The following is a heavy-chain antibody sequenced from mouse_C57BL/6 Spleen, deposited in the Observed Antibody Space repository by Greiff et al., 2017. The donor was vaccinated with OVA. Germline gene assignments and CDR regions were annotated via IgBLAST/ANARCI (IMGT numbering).Heavy chain of an antibody. D-gene: IGHD4-1*01. J-gene: IGHJ2*01. Sequence: QVQLQQSGAELVKPGASVKLSCKASGYTFTSYWMQWVKQRPGQGLEWIGEIDPSDSYTNYNQKFKGKATLTVDTSSSTAYMQLSSLTSEDSAVYYCARANWDGGRFDCWGKGTTLTVSS. CDR3: ARANWDGGRFDC. CDR1: GYTFTSYW. V-gene: IGHV1-50*01. CDR2: IDPSDSYT.